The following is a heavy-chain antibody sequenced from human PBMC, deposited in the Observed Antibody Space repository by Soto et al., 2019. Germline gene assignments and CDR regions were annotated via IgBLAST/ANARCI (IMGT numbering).Heavy chain of an antibody. Sequence: QVQLVESGGAVVQPRTSLRLSCAASGFLFSRFGMHWVRQAPGKGLEWVAVIVSYGGKIGYADSVRGRFTISRDNSRNMLFLEMSSLRVEDTAMFYCARDDDLWDDNGLDCWCQGTLVTVSS. CDR3: ARDDDLWDDNGLDC. CDR2: IVSYGGKI. D-gene: IGHD1-1*01. CDR1: GFLFSRFG. V-gene: IGHV3-33*01. J-gene: IGHJ4*02.